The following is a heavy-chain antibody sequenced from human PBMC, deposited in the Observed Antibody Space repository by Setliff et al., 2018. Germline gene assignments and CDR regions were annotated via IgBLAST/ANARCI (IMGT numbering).Heavy chain of an antibody. CDR1: GFSLRTTGLR. Sequence: GSGPTLVNPTQTLTLTCALSGFSLRTTGLRVSWIRQPPGKALEWLALIYWDDDKRYSPSLKTRLTISKDTSKNQVVLTLTNVDPVDTATYYCARRTYKPWTGSSYYFDSWGQGTLVTVSS. D-gene: IGHD3-3*01. J-gene: IGHJ4*02. CDR3: ARRTYKPWTGSSYYFDS. V-gene: IGHV2-5*08. CDR2: IYWDDDK.